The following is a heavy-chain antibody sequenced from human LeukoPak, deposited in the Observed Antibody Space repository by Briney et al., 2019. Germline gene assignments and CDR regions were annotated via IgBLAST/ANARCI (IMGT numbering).Heavy chain of an antibody. D-gene: IGHD4-23*01. CDR1: GGFISSINSNY. J-gene: IGHJ4*02. V-gene: IGHV4-59*08. CDR2: IYNSGST. Sequence: PSETLSLTCTVSGGFISSINSNYCSWIRQPPGKGLEWIGYIYNSGSTNYNPSLKSRVTISVDTSKNQFSLKLSSVTAADTAVYYCARQAGGNSGPFDYWGQGTVVTVSP. CDR3: ARQAGGNSGPFDY.